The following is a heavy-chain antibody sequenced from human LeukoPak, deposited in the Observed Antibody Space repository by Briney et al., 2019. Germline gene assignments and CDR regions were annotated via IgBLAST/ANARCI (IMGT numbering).Heavy chain of an antibody. CDR3: ARHTLWRFDY. CDR1: GFTFTNYW. J-gene: IGHJ4*02. V-gene: IGHV3-7*01. CDR2: INQDGGTE. Sequence: GGSLRLSCAAYGFTFTNYWLTWVRQAPGKGLEWVANINQDGGTEYYVDSMKGRFTISRDNAKNLMYLHINSLRAEDTAVYFCARHTLWRFDYWGQGALVTVSS. D-gene: IGHD1-1*01.